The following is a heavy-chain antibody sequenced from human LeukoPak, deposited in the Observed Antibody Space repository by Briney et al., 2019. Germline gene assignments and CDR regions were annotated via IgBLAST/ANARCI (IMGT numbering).Heavy chain of an antibody. CDR2: INHSGST. CDR1: GGSFSGYY. V-gene: IGHV4-34*01. D-gene: IGHD3-10*01. J-gene: IGHJ4*02. CDR3: ARGITMVRGVPSKYYFDY. Sequence: PETLSLTCAVYGGSFSGYYWSWIRQPPGKGLEWIGEINHSGSTNYNPSLKSRVTISVDTSKNQFSLKLSSVTAADTAVYYCARGITMVRGVPSKYYFDYWGQGTLVTVSS.